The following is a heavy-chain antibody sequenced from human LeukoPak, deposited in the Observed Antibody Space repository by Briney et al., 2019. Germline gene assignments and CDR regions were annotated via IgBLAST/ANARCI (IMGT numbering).Heavy chain of an antibody. CDR3: ARDLTGYDFWSGYFNWFDP. J-gene: IGHJ5*02. CDR1: GYTFTSYD. Sequence: PVASVKVSCKASGYTFTSYDINWVRQATGQGLEWMGWMNPNSGNTGYAQKFQGRVTMTRNTSISTAYMELSSLRSEDTAVYYCARDLTGYDFWSGYFNWFDPWGQGTLVTVSS. V-gene: IGHV1-8*01. CDR2: MNPNSGNT. D-gene: IGHD3-3*01.